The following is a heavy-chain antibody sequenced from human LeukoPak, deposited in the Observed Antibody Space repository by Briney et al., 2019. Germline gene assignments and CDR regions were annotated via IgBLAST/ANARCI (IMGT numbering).Heavy chain of an antibody. CDR1: GGSISSSSYY. CDR2: IYYSGST. V-gene: IGHV4-39*07. J-gene: IGHJ4*02. CDR3: ARVPGNTAMVTDAADY. Sequence: SETLSLTCTVSGGSISSSSYYWGWLRQPPGEGLVGCGSIYYSGSTYYNQSLKSRVTISVETSKNQFSLMLSSVAAADTAVYYCARVPGNTAMVTDAADYWGQGTLVTVSS. D-gene: IGHD5-18*01.